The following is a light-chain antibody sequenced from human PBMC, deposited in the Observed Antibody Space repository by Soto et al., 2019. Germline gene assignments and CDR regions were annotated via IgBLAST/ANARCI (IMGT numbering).Light chain of an antibody. J-gene: IGLJ1*01. CDR3: FSHRSGDSHV. CDR2: GVT. CDR1: SSDVGGYNY. Sequence: QSALTQPASVSGSPGQSITISCTGTSSDVGGYNYVSWYQQYPGKAPKLMIYGVTNRPSGVSNRFSGSKTGNTASLTISGLQAEDAAYYYCFSHRSGDSHVFGTGTKVTVL. V-gene: IGLV2-14*01.